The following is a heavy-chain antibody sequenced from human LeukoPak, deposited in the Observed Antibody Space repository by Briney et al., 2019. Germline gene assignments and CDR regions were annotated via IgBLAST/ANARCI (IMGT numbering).Heavy chain of an antibody. V-gene: IGHV4-34*01. J-gene: IGHJ4*02. CDR1: GGSFSGYY. CDR3: ARGRGYGSGSYCY. Sequence: GALRLSCAVYGGSFSGYYWSWIRQPPGKGLEWIGEINHSGSTNYNPSVKSRVTISVDTSKDQFSLKLSSVTAADTAVYYCARGRGYGSGSYCYWGQGTLVTVSS. D-gene: IGHD3-10*01. CDR2: INHSGST.